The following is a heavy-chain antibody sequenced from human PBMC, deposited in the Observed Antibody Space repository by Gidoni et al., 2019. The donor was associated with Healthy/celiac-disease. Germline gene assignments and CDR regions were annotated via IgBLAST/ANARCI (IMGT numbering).Heavy chain of an antibody. CDR1: GFTFSSYA. Sequence: EVQLLESGGGLVQPGGSLRLSCAASGFTFSSYAMSWVRQAPGKGLEWVSAISGSGGSTYYADSVKGRFTISRDNSKNTLYLQMNSLRAEDTAVYYCAKDRPDIVVVPAAIDYWGQGTLVTVSS. CDR3: AKDRPDIVVVPAAIDY. V-gene: IGHV3-23*01. D-gene: IGHD2-2*01. J-gene: IGHJ4*02. CDR2: ISGSGGST.